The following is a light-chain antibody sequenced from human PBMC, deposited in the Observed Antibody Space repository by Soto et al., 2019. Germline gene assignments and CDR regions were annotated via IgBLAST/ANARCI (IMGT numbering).Light chain of an antibody. V-gene: IGKV1-9*01. CDR2: GAS. Sequence: DIQLTPSPSFLSASVGDRVTMTCRASQGVSTYLAWYQQTPGKAPKLLIYGASTLQSGVPSRFSGSGSGTEFTLTISSLQPDDFATYYCQHYNGYSWTFGQGTKVDIK. J-gene: IGKJ1*01. CDR3: QHYNGYSWT. CDR1: QGVSTY.